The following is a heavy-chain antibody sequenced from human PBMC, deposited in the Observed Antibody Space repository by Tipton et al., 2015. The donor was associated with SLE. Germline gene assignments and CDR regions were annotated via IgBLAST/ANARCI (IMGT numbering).Heavy chain of an antibody. CDR3: ARGFGGSYSDF. Sequence: SLRLSCAASGFTFSSYGMHWVRQAPGKGLEWVAVIWYDGSNKYYADSVKGRFTISRDNSKSTLYLQMNSLRAEDTAVYYCARGFGGSYSDFWGQGTLVTVSS. CDR2: IWYDGSNK. J-gene: IGHJ4*02. D-gene: IGHD1-26*01. V-gene: IGHV3-33*01. CDR1: GFTFSSYG.